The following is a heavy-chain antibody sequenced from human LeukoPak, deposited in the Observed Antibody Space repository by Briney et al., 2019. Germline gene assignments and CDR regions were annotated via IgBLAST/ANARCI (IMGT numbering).Heavy chain of an antibody. Sequence: ASVKVSCKASGYTFTGYYMHWVRQAPGQGLEWMGWINPNSGGTNYAQKFQGWVTMTRDTSISTAYMELSRLRSDDTAVYHCARSPFVQWELIYYFDYWGQGTLVTVSS. CDR2: INPNSGGT. CDR3: ARSPFVQWELIYYFDY. D-gene: IGHD1-26*01. J-gene: IGHJ4*02. CDR1: GYTFTGYY. V-gene: IGHV1-2*04.